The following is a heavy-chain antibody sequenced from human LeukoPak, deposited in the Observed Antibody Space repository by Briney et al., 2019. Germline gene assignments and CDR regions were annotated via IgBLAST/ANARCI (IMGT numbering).Heavy chain of an antibody. V-gene: IGHV1-46*01. D-gene: IGHD6-13*01. Sequence: GASVKVSCKASGYTFTSYYVHWVRQAPGQGLEWMGIINPSGGSTSYAQKFQGRVTMTRDTSTSTVYMELSSLRSEDTAVYYCARGQGYSSSWFNPFDYWGQRTLVTVSS. CDR3: ARGQGYSSSWFNPFDY. CDR2: INPSGGST. J-gene: IGHJ4*02. CDR1: GYTFTSYY.